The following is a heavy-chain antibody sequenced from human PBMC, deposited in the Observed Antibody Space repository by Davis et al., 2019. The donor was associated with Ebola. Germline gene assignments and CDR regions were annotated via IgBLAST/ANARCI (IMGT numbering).Heavy chain of an antibody. CDR3: ARDESTIFGVVMSWYFDY. Sequence: SVKVSCKASGGTFSSYAISWVRQAPGQGLEWMGRIIPILGIANYAQKFQGRVTITADKSTSTAYMELSSLRSEDTAVYYCARDESTIFGVVMSWYFDYWGQGTLVTVSS. D-gene: IGHD3-3*01. CDR2: IIPILGIA. V-gene: IGHV1-69*04. CDR1: GGTFSSYA. J-gene: IGHJ4*02.